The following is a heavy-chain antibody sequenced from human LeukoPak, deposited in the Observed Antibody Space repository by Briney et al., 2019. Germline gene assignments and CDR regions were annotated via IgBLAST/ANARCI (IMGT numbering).Heavy chain of an antibody. CDR2: IIPILGIA. CDR3: ATLTMDDY. V-gene: IGHV1-69*04. D-gene: IGHD4/OR15-4a*01. J-gene: IGHJ4*02. Sequence: EASVKVSCKASGGTFSSYAISWVRQAPGQGLEWMGRIIPILGIANYAQKFQGRVTITADKSTSTAYMELSSLRSADTAVYYCATLTMDDYWGQGTLVTVSS. CDR1: GGTFSSYA.